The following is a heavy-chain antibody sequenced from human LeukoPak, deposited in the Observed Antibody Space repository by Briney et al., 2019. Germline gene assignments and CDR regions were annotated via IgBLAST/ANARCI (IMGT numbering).Heavy chain of an antibody. CDR1: GGSINNSTYY. Sequence: SETLSLTCTVSGGSINNSTYYWGWIRQPPGKGLEWIGSFYYSGTTYYNPSLKSRVTISVDTSKNQFSLKLSSVTAADTAVYYCAREDGGYDYDYYYYGMDVWGQGTTVTVPS. V-gene: IGHV4-39*07. D-gene: IGHD5-12*01. CDR2: FYYSGTT. J-gene: IGHJ6*02. CDR3: AREDGGYDYDYYYYGMDV.